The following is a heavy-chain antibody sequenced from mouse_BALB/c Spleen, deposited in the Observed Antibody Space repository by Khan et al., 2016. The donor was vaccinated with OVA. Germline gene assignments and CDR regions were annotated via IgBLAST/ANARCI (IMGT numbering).Heavy chain of an antibody. D-gene: IGHD2-14*01. J-gene: IGHJ1*01. CDR1: GYTFTEYT. CDR3: ARGAYYRYDGYFDV. CDR2: IIPNNGGT. V-gene: IGHV1-18*01. Sequence: MQLEESGPELVKPGASVKISCKTSGYTFTEYTMHWVKQSHGKSLEWIGGIIPNNGGTRYNQKFKGKATLTVDKSSSTAYMEFRSLTSEDSAVYYCARGAYYRYDGYFDVWGAGTTVTVSS.